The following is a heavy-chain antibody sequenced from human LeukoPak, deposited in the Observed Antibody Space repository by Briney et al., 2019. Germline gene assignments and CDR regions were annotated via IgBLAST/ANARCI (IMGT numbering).Heavy chain of an antibody. Sequence: GASVKVSCKASGYTFTGYYMHWVRQAPGQGLEWMGWINPNSGGTNYAQKFQGWVTMTRDTSISTAYMELSRLRSDDTAVYYCARMELWDDYAFDIWGQGTMVTVSS. J-gene: IGHJ3*02. D-gene: IGHD2-21*01. CDR2: INPNSGGT. CDR3: ARMELWDDYAFDI. V-gene: IGHV1-2*04. CDR1: GYTFTGYY.